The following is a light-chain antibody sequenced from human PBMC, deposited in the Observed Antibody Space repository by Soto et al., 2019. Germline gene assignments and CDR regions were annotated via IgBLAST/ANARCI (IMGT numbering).Light chain of an antibody. V-gene: IGKV4-1*01. J-gene: IGKJ5*01. Sequence: DLLLTPSPYSLSVSLGERVTINCKSSQSVLYSSNKNNYLAWYQQKPGKAPKLLIYAASTLQSGVPSRFSGSGSGTDFTLTISCLQSEDFATYYCQQYYSYPYTLGQGTRLEN. CDR1: QSVLYSSNKNNY. CDR3: QQYYSYPYT. CDR2: AAS.